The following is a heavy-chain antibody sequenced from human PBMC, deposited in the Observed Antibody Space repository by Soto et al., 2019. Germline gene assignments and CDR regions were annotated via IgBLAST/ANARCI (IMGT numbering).Heavy chain of an antibody. Sequence: QVQLVESGGGVVQPGKSLRLSCAASGFKFRNYAIHWVRQAPGKGLEWLAVIWFDGSKKYYADSVKGRFTISRDNSKNTVYLDMNSLTADDSGVFYCARAHTMMILDRFDPWSHGTLVTVSS. CDR3: ARAHTMMILDRFDP. J-gene: IGHJ5*02. CDR2: IWFDGSKK. V-gene: IGHV3-33*01. D-gene: IGHD3-22*01. CDR1: GFKFRNYA.